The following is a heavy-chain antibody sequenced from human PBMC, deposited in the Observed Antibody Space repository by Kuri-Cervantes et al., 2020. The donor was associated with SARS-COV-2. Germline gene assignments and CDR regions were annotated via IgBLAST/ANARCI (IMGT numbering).Heavy chain of an antibody. CDR1: GYTLAELS. Sequence: ASVKVSCKVSGYTLAELSMHWVRQAPGKGLEWMGGFDPEDGETIYAQKLQGRVTMTTDTSTSTAYMELRSLRSDDTAVYYCARDVAVVPAAMVPKYFQHWGQGTLVTVSS. J-gene: IGHJ1*01. V-gene: IGHV1-24*01. D-gene: IGHD2-2*01. CDR3: ARDVAVVPAAMVPKYFQH. CDR2: FDPEDGET.